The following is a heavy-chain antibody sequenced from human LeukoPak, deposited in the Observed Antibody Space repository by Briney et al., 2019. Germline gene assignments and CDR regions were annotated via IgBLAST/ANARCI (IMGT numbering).Heavy chain of an antibody. Sequence: SGGSLRLSCAASGFTFADYGMSWVRQAPGKGLEWVSGINWNDCSTRYADFVKGRCTLSRDNAKNTLYLQMNTLRDEDTAVYYCARDYNWNPPDYWGQGTLVTVSS. J-gene: IGHJ4*02. CDR3: ARDYNWNPPDY. CDR2: INWNDCST. CDR1: GFTFADYG. D-gene: IGHD1-1*01. V-gene: IGHV3-20*04.